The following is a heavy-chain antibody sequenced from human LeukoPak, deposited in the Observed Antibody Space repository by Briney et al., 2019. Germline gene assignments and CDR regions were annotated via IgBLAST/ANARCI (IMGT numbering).Heavy chain of an antibody. CDR3: ARVGDTSGGLMDFDY. CDR2: IYPGDSDT. V-gene: IGHV5-51*01. CDR1: GYSFTSYW. D-gene: IGHD6-25*01. J-gene: IGHJ4*02. Sequence: NPGESLKISCKGSGYSFTSYWIGWVRQMPGKGPEWMGIIYPGDSDTTYSPSFEGQVTISADKSISTANLQWSRLKASDTAMYYCARVGDTSGGLMDFDYWGQGTLVTVSS.